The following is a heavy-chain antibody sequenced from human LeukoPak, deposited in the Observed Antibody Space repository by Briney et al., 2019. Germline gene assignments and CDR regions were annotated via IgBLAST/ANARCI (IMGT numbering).Heavy chain of an antibody. V-gene: IGHV4-34*01. CDR3: SRGGWRRLDDY. CDR1: GGSFSDYY. J-gene: IGHJ4*02. Sequence: SETLSLTCAVYGGSFSDYYWSWIRQPPGKGLEWIGEINHSGNTNYNPSPKSRVTISVDTSTNQFSLNLSSVTAADTAVYYCSRGGWRRLDDYWGQGTLVTVSS. CDR2: INHSGNT. D-gene: IGHD6-19*01.